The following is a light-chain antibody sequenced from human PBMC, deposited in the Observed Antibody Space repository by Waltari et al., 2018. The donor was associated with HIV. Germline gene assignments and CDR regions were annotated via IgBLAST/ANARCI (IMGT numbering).Light chain of an antibody. Sequence: SVSGAPGQSITISCSGTSSHVGGYNYVSWSQQHPGKSPKLMIYEVSNRPSGVSNRFSGSKSGNTASLTSSWLQAEDETDYSCSSYTSSSTRVFGGGTNLTVL. CDR3: SSYTSSSTRV. J-gene: IGLJ3*02. V-gene: IGLV2-14*01. CDR1: SSHVGGYNY. CDR2: EVS.